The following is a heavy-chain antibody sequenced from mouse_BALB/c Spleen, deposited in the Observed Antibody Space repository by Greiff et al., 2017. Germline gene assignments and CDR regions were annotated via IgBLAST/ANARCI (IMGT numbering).Heavy chain of an antibody. J-gene: IGHJ2*01. CDR2: IYPGNVNT. CDR1: GYTFTSYY. V-gene: IGHV1S56*01. CDR3: ARAYYRYERGNYFDY. Sequence: VQLQQSGPELVKPGASVRISCKASGYTFTSYYIHWVKQRPGQGLEWIGWIYPGNVNTKYNEKFKGKATLTADKSSSTAYMQLSSLTSEDSAVYFCARAYYRYERGNYFDYWGQGTTLTVSS. D-gene: IGHD2-14*01.